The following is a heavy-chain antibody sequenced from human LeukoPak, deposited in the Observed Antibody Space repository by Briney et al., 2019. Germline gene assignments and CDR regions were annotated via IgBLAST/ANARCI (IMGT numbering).Heavy chain of an antibody. Sequence: PGGSLRLSCATSGFTFSRYWMTWLRQAPGKGLEWVANIREGGGDSHYVDSVKGRFIVSRDNAKNSLYLQMNSLRLEYTAVYYCARDIPYRRLDFDYWGQGNLVTVSS. CDR1: GFTFSRYW. V-gene: IGHV3-7*01. J-gene: IGHJ4*02. D-gene: IGHD2-21*01. CDR2: IREGGGDS. CDR3: ARDIPYRRLDFDY.